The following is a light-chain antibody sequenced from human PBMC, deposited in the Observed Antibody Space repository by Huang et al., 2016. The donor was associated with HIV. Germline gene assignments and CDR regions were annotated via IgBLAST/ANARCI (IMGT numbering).Light chain of an antibody. CDR3: QQNNNWPPLFT. V-gene: IGKV3-15*01. Sequence: EIVMTQSPATLSVSPGERATLSCRASQRVSSNLAWYQQKPGQAPRLLIYGASTRATGIPARCSGSGSGTEFTLTISSLQSEDFAVYYCQQNNNWPPLFTFGPGTKVDIK. CDR1: QRVSSN. CDR2: GAS. J-gene: IGKJ3*01.